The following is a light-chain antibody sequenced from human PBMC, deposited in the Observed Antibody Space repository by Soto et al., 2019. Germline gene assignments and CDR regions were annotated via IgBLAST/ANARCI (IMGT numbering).Light chain of an antibody. CDR2: DDN. CDR1: SSNIGNNY. CDR3: GTWDSSLYAGV. J-gene: IGLJ3*02. V-gene: IGLV1-51*01. Sequence: QSVLTQPPSVSAAPGQKVTISCSGSSSNIGNNYVSWYQQLPGTAPKLLIYDDNKRPSGIPDRFSGSRSGTSATLGITGLQTGDEADYYCGTWDSSLYAGVFGGGTKLTVL.